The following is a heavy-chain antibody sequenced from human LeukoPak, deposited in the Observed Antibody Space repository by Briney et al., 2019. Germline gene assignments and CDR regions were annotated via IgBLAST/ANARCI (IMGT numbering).Heavy chain of an antibody. CDR1: GFTFRRYW. J-gene: IGHJ6*03. CDR2: ISSSGSTI. Sequence: PGGSLRLSCAASGFTFRRYWMSWVRQAPGKGLEWVSYISSSGSTIYYADSVKGRFTISRDNAKNSLYLQMNSLRAEDTAVYYCARVSALAAAGTGHRLGMDVWGKGTTVTVSS. D-gene: IGHD6-13*01. CDR3: ARVSALAAAGTGHRLGMDV. V-gene: IGHV3-48*04.